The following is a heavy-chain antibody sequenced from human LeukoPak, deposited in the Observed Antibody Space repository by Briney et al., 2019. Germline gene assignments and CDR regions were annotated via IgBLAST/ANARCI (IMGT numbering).Heavy chain of an antibody. V-gene: IGHV3-23*01. D-gene: IGHD6-19*01. CDR1: GFTFGSYT. Sequence: PGGSLRLSCAGSGFTFGSYTMSWVRQAPGKGLEWVSAISGSGGSTYYADSVKGRFTISRDNSKNTLYLQMNSLRAEDTAVYYCAKHRAYSSGWYYYFDYWGQGTLVTVSS. CDR2: ISGSGGST. CDR3: AKHRAYSSGWYYYFDY. J-gene: IGHJ4*02.